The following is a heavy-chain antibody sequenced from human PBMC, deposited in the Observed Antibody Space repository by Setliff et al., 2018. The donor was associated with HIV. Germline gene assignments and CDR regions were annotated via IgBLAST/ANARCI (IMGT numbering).Heavy chain of an antibody. CDR1: GYTFTSYG. CDR2: ISAHNGKT. D-gene: IGHD1-26*01. V-gene: IGHV1-18*01. Sequence: GASVKVSCKASGYTFTSYGISWVRQAPGQGLEWMGWISAHNGKTNNAQKLQGRVTMTTDTSTTTVYMELSSLRSEDTAVYYCARDGVAGATWFDPWGQGTLVTVSS. CDR3: ARDGVAGATWFDP. J-gene: IGHJ5*02.